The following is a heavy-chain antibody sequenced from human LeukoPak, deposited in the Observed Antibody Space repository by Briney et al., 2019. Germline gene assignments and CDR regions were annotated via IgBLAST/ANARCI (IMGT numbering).Heavy chain of an antibody. CDR2: INHSGST. J-gene: IGHJ3*02. Sequence: SETLSLTCAVYGGSFSGYYWSWIRQPPGKGLEWIGEINHSGSTNYNPSLKSRVTISVDTSKNQFSLKLSSVTAADTAVYYCARHLKWELRSDDAFDIWGQGTMVTVSS. CDR3: ARHLKWELRSDDAFDI. V-gene: IGHV4-34*01. CDR1: GGSFSGYY. D-gene: IGHD1-26*01.